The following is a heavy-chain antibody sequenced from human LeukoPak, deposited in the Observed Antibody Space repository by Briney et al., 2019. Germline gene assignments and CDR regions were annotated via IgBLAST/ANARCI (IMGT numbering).Heavy chain of an antibody. CDR1: GFTFSSYE. CDR2: ISSSGSTI. CDR3: ARDHSSSCGDY. J-gene: IGHJ4*02. V-gene: IGHV3-48*03. Sequence: GGSLRLSCAASGFTFSSYEMNWVRQAPGKGLEWVSYISSSGSTIYYADSVKGRFTISRDNAKNSLYLQMNSLRAEDTAVYYCARDHSSSCGDYWGQGTLVTVSS. D-gene: IGHD6-13*01.